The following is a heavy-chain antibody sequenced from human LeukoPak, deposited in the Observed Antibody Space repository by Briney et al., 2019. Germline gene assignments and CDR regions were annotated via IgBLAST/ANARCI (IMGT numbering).Heavy chain of an antibody. D-gene: IGHD5-18*01. CDR3: ARLGSRIQLWLVFFDY. CDR1: GGSFSGYY. V-gene: IGHV4-34*01. J-gene: IGHJ4*02. Sequence: SETLSLTCAVYGGSFSGYYWSWLRQPPGKGLEWIGEINHSGSTNYNPSLKSRVTISVDTSKNQFSLKLSSVTAADTAVYYCARLGSRIQLWLVFFDYWGQGTLVTVSS. CDR2: INHSGST.